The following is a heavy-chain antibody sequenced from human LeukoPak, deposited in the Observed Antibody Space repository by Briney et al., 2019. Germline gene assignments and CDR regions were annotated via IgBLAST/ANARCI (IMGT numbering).Heavy chain of an antibody. CDR3: ARELVDIVATSYFDI. D-gene: IGHD5-12*01. CDR2: INPNSGGT. J-gene: IGHJ3*02. Sequence: GXXVXVSCKASGYTFTGYYMHWVRQAPGQGLEWMGWINPNSGGTNYAQKSQGRVTMTRDTSISTAYMELSRLRSDDTAVYYCARELVDIVATSYFDIWGQGTXVXXSS. CDR1: GYTFTGYY. V-gene: IGHV1-2*02.